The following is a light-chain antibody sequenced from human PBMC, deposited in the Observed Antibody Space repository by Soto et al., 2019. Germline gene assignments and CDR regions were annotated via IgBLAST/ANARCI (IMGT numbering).Light chain of an antibody. CDR1: QGIRND. Sequence: IQMTQSPSSLFAAVGDRVTITCRASQGIRNDLGWYQQKPGKAPKLLIYAASSLHSGVPSRFSGSGSGTDFTLTISSLQPEDFATYYCLQDSDYRTFGQGTKVDI. J-gene: IGKJ1*01. CDR2: AAS. V-gene: IGKV1-6*01. CDR3: LQDSDYRT.